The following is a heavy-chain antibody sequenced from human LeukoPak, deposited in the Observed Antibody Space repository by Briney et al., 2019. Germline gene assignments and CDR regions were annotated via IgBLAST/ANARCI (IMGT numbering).Heavy chain of an antibody. CDR3: ARGSHYYDSSGNRPGGFDY. CDR2: IYHSGST. Sequence: SQTLSLTCAVSGGSISSGGYSWSWIRQPPGKGLEWIGYIYHSGSTYYNPSLKSRVTISVDRSKNQFSLKLSSVTAADTAVYYCARGSHYYDSSGNRPGGFDYWGQGTLVTVSS. CDR1: GGSISSGGYS. D-gene: IGHD3-22*01. J-gene: IGHJ4*02. V-gene: IGHV4-30-2*01.